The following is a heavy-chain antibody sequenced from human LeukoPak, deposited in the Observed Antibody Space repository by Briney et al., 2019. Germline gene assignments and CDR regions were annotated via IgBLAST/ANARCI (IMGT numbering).Heavy chain of an antibody. CDR3: ARDTNDACDI. Sequence: PGGSLRLSCAASGFTFSSHGMHWVCQAPDKGLEWVAVIWYDGSNKYYADSVKGRFTISRDNSKNTLYLQMNSLRAEDTAVYYCARDTNDACDIWGQGTMVTVSS. CDR2: IWYDGSNK. V-gene: IGHV3-33*01. J-gene: IGHJ3*02. CDR1: GFTFSSHG. D-gene: IGHD2-2*01.